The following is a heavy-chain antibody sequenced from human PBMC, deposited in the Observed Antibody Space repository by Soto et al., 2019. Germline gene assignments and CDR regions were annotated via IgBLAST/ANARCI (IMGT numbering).Heavy chain of an antibody. D-gene: IGHD3-10*01. CDR2: IIPIFGTA. V-gene: IGHV1-69*01. J-gene: IGHJ5*02. Sequence: QVQLVQSGAEVKKPGSSVKVSCKASGGTFSSYAISWVRQAPGQGLEWMGGIIPIFGTANYAQKFQGRVTITADESTSTAYLELSSLRSEDRAVYYCAAHIYGSGSYYRGGTWFDPWGQGPLVTVSS. CDR3: AAHIYGSGSYYRGGTWFDP. CDR1: GGTFSSYA.